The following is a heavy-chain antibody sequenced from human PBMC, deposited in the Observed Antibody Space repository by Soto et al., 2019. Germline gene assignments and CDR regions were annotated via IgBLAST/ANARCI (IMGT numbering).Heavy chain of an antibody. CDR2: ISAYNGNT. D-gene: IGHD3-10*01. Sequence: ASVKVSCKASGYTFTTYGISWVRQAPGQGLEWMGWISAYNGNTNYAQKLQGRVTMTTDTSTSTAYMELRSLRSDDTAVYYCARLGYYYGSGSYYYYGMDAWGQGTTVTVSS. J-gene: IGHJ6*02. V-gene: IGHV1-18*01. CDR1: GYTFTTYG. CDR3: ARLGYYYGSGSYYYYGMDA.